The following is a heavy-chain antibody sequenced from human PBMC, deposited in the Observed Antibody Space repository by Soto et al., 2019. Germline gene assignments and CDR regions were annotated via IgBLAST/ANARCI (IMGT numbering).Heavy chain of an antibody. CDR1: GYTFSSYA. V-gene: IGHV1-3*05. J-gene: IGHJ4*02. CDR2: INAGNGNT. Sequence: QVQLVQSGAEEKKHGASVKVSCKASGYTFSSYAMDWVRQAPGQRLEWMGWINAGNGNTKYSQKFQGRVTITRDTSASTAYMELSSLRSEDTAVYYCARGGPPIDYWGQGTLVTVSS. CDR3: ARGGPPIDY. D-gene: IGHD3-10*01.